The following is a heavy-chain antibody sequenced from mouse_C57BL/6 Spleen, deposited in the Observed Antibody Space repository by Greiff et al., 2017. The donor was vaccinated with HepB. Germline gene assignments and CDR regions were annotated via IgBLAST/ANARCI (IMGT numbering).Heavy chain of an antibody. CDR2: IYPGDGDT. CDR1: GYAFSSSW. D-gene: IGHD1-1*01. V-gene: IGHV1-82*01. CDR3: DPGVTTDYFDY. Sequence: VQLQQSGPELVKPGASVKISCKASGYAFSSSWMNWVKQRPGKGLEWIGRIYPGDGDTNYNGKFKGKATLTADKSSSTAYMQLSSLTSEDSAVYFCDPGVTTDYFDYWGQGTTLTVSS. J-gene: IGHJ2*01.